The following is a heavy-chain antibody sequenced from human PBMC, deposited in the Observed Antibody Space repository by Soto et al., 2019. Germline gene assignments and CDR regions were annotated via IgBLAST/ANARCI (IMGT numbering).Heavy chain of an antibody. CDR3: ARHPLWDRRWFDP. D-gene: IGHD1-26*01. CDR2: IPHTGHT. CDR1: GGAISSYY. J-gene: IGHJ5*02. V-gene: IGHV4-59*08. Sequence: QVHLQQSGPGLVKPSETLSLTCTVSGGAISSYYWSCIRRPPGKGLEWIGYIPHTGHTMSNPSLESRAIVSVDTSMTRCSLRLNSVTAADTAVYYCARHPLWDRRWFDPWGQGSLVTVSS.